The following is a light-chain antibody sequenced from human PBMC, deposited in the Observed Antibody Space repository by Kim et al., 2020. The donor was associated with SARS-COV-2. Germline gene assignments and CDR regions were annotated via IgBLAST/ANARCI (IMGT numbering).Light chain of an antibody. CDR3: SSYTSSSTRV. Sequence: GPSVTNSCTGTSSDVGVYNYVAWYQQHPGKAPKLMIYDVSNRPSGVSNRFSGSKSGNTASLTISGLQAEDEADYYCSSYTSSSTRVFGGGTQLTVL. CDR1: SSDVGVYNY. V-gene: IGLV2-14*03. J-gene: IGLJ3*02. CDR2: DVS.